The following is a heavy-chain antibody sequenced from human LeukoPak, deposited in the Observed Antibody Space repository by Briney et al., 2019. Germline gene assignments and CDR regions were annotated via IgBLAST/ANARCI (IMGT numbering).Heavy chain of an antibody. D-gene: IGHD4-23*01. V-gene: IGHV4-59*11. Sequence: SETLSLTCTVSGGSISGHYYNWIGQPPGKGLVGCGYIYYSGSTNYNPSLKSRVAIALDASKNQYSLQLSSVTTADTAVYYCATSVVTLYWYFDLWGRGTLVTVSS. J-gene: IGHJ2*01. CDR2: IYYSGST. CDR3: ATSVVTLYWYFDL. CDR1: GGSISGHY.